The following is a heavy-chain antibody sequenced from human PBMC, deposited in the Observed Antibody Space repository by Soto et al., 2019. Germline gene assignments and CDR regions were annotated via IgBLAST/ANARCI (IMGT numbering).Heavy chain of an antibody. D-gene: IGHD3-22*01. CDR2: IYYSGIT. V-gene: IGHV4-31*03. J-gene: IGHJ4*02. CDR3: ARGADHYDSSGYPYFNY. CDR1: GGSISSGGYY. Sequence: SETLSLTCTVSGGSISSGGYYWSWIRHHPGKGLEWIGYIYYSGITYYNPSLKSRVTISVDTSKNQFSLKLSSVTAADTAVYYCARGADHYDSSGYPYFNYWGQGTLVTVSS.